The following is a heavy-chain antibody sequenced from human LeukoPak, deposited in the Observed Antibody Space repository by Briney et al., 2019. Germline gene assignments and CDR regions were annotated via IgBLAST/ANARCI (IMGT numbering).Heavy chain of an antibody. CDR2: IIPIFGTA. CDR1: GGTFSSYA. CDR3: ARVAVAGNYYYYYMDV. J-gene: IGHJ6*03. D-gene: IGHD6-19*01. Sequence: SVKVSCKASGGTFSSYAISWVRQAPGQGLEWMGRIIPIFGTANYAQKFQGRVTFTTDESTSTAYMELSSLRSEDTAVYYCARVAVAGNYYYYYMDVWGKGTTVTVSS. V-gene: IGHV1-69*05.